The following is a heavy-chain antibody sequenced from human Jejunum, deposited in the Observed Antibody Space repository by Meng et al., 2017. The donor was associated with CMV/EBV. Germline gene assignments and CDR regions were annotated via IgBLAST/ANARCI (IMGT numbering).Heavy chain of an antibody. CDR2: LSRTGDI. CDR3: ARDDAWAFDY. J-gene: IGHJ4*02. Sequence: VEVREVRGGVVKPGGPWIFSCGASGFTCSIYAMNWVRQAPGKGLEWISYLSRTGDIAYADSVKGRFTISRDNAKNSLYLQMNSLRAEDTAVYYCARDDAWAFDYWGQGTLVTVSS. CDR1: GFTCSIYA. V-gene: IGHV3-21*02. D-gene: IGHD2-2*01.